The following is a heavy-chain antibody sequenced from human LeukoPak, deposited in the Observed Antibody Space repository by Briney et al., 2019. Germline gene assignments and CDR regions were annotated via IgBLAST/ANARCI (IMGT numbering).Heavy chain of an antibody. D-gene: IGHD3-22*01. CDR2: IYYSGST. V-gene: IGHV4-59*01. CDR3: ARGFYDSSGYSNCFDP. Sequence: SETLSLTCTVSGGSISSYYWSWIRQPPGKGLEWIGYIYYSGSTNYNPSLKSRVTISVDTSKNQFSLKLSSVTAADTAVYYCARGFYDSSGYSNCFDPWGQGTLVTVSS. CDR1: GGSISSYY. J-gene: IGHJ5*02.